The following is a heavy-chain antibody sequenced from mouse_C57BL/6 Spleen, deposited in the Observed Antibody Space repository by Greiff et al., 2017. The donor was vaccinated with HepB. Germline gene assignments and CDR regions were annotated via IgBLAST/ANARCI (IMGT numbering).Heavy chain of an antibody. CDR3: ARDGPYGYSWFAY. Sequence: EVKLMESGGDLVKPGGSLKLSCAASGFTFSSYGMSWVRQTPDKRLEWVATISSGGSYTYYPDSVKGRFTISRDNAKNTLYLQMSSLKSEDTAMYYCARDGPYGYSWFAYWGQGTLVTVSA. V-gene: IGHV5-6*01. D-gene: IGHD2-2*01. CDR2: ISSGGSYT. CDR1: GFTFSSYG. J-gene: IGHJ3*01.